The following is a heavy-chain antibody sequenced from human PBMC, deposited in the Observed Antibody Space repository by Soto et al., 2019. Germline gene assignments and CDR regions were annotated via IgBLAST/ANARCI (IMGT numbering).Heavy chain of an antibody. V-gene: IGHV1-8*01. CDR3: ARTRHPPMYYYYGMDV. CDR1: GYTFTSYD. J-gene: IGHJ6*02. Sequence: QVQLVQSGAEVKKPGASVKVSCKASGYTFTSYDINWVRQATGQGLEWMGWMNPNSGNTGYAQKFQGRVTMTRNTSISTAYMELSSLRSEDTAVYYCARTRHPPMYYYYGMDVWGQGTTVTVSS. CDR2: MNPNSGNT.